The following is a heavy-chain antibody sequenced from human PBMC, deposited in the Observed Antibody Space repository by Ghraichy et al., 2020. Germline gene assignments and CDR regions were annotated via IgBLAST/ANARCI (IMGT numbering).Heavy chain of an antibody. V-gene: IGHV3-23*01. J-gene: IGHJ4*02. CDR3: ANINRRDGPGEKFDY. CDR1: GFTFSNYA. CDR2: ISGGSHNT. D-gene: IGHD5-24*01. Sequence: GALRLSCAASGFTFSNYAMSWVRQAPGKGLEWISAISGGSHNTYYADSVRGRFTISRDNSKNTLYLQMNSLRAEDTAVYFCANINRRDGPGEKFDYWGQGTLVTVSS.